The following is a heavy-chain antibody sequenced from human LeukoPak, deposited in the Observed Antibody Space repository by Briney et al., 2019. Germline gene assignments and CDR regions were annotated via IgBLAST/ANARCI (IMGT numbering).Heavy chain of an antibody. CDR2: IYYSGST. D-gene: IGHD5-18*01. V-gene: IGHV4-59*01. J-gene: IGHJ3*02. CDR3: ARDRGYSYGWGSAFDI. Sequence: SETLSLTCTVSGGSISSYYWSWVRQPPGKGLEWIGYIYYSGSTNYNPSLKSRVTISVDTSKNQFSLKLSSVTAADTAVYYCARDRGYSYGWGSAFDIWGQGTMVTVSS. CDR1: GGSISSYY.